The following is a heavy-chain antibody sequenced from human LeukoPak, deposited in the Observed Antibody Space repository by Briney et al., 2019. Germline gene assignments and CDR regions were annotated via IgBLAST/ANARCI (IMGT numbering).Heavy chain of an antibody. Sequence: PGRSLRLSCTASGFTFGDYAMSWVRQAPGKGLEWVGFIRSKAYGGTTEYAASVKGRFTIPRDDSRSIAYLQMNSLKTEDTAVYYCIREAWYGSGSYYEKVFDYWGQGTLVTVSS. V-gene: IGHV3-49*04. CDR3: IREAWYGSGSYYEKVFDY. CDR2: IRSKAYGGTT. D-gene: IGHD3-10*01. J-gene: IGHJ4*02. CDR1: GFTFGDYA.